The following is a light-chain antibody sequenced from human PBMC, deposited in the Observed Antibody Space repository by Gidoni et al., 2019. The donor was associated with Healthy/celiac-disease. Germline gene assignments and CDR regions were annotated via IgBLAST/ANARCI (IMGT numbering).Light chain of an antibody. V-gene: IGLV2-14*01. J-gene: IGLJ2*01. CDR3: SSYTSSSTVA. CDR1: SSDVGGYNY. Sequence: QSALTQPASVSGSPGQSITISCTGTSSDVGGYNYVSWYQQHPGKAPKLMIYDVSNRPSGASNRFSGSKSGNTASLTISGLQAEDEADYYCSSYTSSSTVAFGGGTKLTVL. CDR2: DVS.